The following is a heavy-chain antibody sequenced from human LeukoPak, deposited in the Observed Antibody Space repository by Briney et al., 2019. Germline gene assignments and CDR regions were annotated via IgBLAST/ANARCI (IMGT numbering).Heavy chain of an antibody. D-gene: IGHD2-15*01. J-gene: IGHJ4*02. CDR3: ARDGTYSPFDY. V-gene: IGHV3-30*02. CDR1: GFTFRNYG. CDR2: IRYDGSKV. Sequence: GGSLRLSCAASGFTFRNYGMHWVRQAPGEGLQWVAFIRYDGSKVYSADSVKGRFTISRDNSKNTLDLQMNSLRAEDTAVYYCARDGTYSPFDYWGQGTLVTVSS.